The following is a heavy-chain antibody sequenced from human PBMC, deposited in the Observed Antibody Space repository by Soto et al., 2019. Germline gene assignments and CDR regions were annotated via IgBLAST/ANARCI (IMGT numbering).Heavy chain of an antibody. Sequence: QVQLQESGPGLVKPSETLSLTCTVSGGSIDGYNCAWIRQPPGKSLEWVGYVYYNGGSRYHPSLESRVTLSMDTSKSQFSLQLRSVTAADTAVYYCVRQGIGNLHGLVDVWGRGTTVTVSS. D-gene: IGHD3-10*01. V-gene: IGHV4-59*08. CDR3: VRQGIGNLHGLVDV. CDR1: GGSIDGYN. CDR2: VYYNGGS. J-gene: IGHJ6*02.